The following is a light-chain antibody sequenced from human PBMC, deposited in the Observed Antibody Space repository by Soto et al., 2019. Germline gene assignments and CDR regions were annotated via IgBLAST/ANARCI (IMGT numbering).Light chain of an antibody. J-gene: IGLJ1*01. CDR1: STDVGGYNY. V-gene: IGLV2-14*01. CDR2: EVS. CDR3: GSYSITDTPFG. Sequence: QSALAQPSSVSGSPGQSITISCTGTSTDVGGYNYVSWCQHHPGKGPKLIIYEVSNRPSGVSDRFSGSKPGTKASLIISNLEAEDESNCYCGSYSITDTPFGFGTGTKVAVL.